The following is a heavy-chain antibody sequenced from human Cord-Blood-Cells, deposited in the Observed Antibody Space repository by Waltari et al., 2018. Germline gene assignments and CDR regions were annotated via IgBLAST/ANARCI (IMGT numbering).Heavy chain of an antibody. V-gene: IGHV3-30*18. CDR3: AKPYSSSDI. J-gene: IGHJ3*02. Sequence: QVQLVASGGGVVQPGRSLRLSCAASGSTFSSFVMHWVRQAPGKGLEWVAVISYDGSNKYYADSVKGRFTISRDNSKNTLYLQMNSLRAEDTAVYYCAKPYSSSDIWGQGTMVTVSS. D-gene: IGHD6-6*01. CDR1: GSTFSSFV. CDR2: ISYDGSNK.